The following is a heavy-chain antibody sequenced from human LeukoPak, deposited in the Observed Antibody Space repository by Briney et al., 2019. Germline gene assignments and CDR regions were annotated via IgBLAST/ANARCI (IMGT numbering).Heavy chain of an antibody. Sequence: PSETLSLTCTVSGGSISSYYWSWIRQPPGKGLEWIGEINHSGSTNYNPSLKSRVTISVDTSKNQFSLKLSSVTAADTAVYYCARGPDILTGYTSFLRRFYFDYWGQGTLVTVSS. CDR3: ARGPDILTGYTSFLRRFYFDY. J-gene: IGHJ4*02. D-gene: IGHD3-9*01. CDR1: GGSISSYY. CDR2: INHSGST. V-gene: IGHV4-34*01.